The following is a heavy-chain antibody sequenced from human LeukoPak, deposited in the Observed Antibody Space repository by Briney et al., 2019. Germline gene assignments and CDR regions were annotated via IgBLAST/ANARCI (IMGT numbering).Heavy chain of an antibody. CDR3: AKDTCSGGSCYYYYGMDV. CDR2: ISHDGSNN. D-gene: IGHD2-15*01. V-gene: IGHV3-30*18. J-gene: IGHJ6*02. CDR1: GFTFSRYG. Sequence: PGGSLRLSCAASGFTFSRYGIHWVRRAPGKGLEWVAVISHDGSNNYYADSVKGRFTISRDNSKNTLYLQMISLRAEDTAVYYCAKDTCSGGSCYYYYGMDVWGQGTTVTVSS.